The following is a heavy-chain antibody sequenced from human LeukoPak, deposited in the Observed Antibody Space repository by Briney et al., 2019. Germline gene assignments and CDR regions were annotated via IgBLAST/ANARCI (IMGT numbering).Heavy chain of an antibody. V-gene: IGHV3-21*01. J-gene: IGHJ3*02. D-gene: IGHD2-2*01. Sequence: PGGSLRLSCAASGVTFSSYCMNWVRRAPGRGLEWVSSISCTSCYIYYADSVKGRFTISRDNAKHSLYLQTSSLRAEDTAVYYCARDGGSVWCSSTSCPSGDAFDIWGQGTMVTVSS. CDR3: ARDGGSVWCSSTSCPSGDAFDI. CDR2: ISCTSCYI. CDR1: GVTFSSYC.